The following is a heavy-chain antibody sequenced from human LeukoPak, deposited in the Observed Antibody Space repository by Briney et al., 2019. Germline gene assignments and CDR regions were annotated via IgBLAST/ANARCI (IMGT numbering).Heavy chain of an antibody. CDR3: ARHSPFYCSSTSCEYYFDY. CDR1: GGSISSGDYY. Sequence: SETLSLTCTVSGGSISSGDYYWSWIRQPPGKGLEWIGYIYYSGSTYYNPSLKSRVTISVDTSKNQFSLKLSSVTAADTAVYYCARHSPFYCSSTSCEYYFDYWGQGTLVTVSS. V-gene: IGHV4-30-4*08. CDR2: IYYSGST. J-gene: IGHJ4*02. D-gene: IGHD2-2*01.